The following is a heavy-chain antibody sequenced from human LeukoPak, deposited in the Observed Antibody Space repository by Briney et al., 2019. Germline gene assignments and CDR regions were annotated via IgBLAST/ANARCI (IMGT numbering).Heavy chain of an antibody. CDR1: GFTFSSYA. CDR2: IKQDGSEK. J-gene: IGHJ4*02. V-gene: IGHV3-7*01. D-gene: IGHD3-3*01. CDR3: AREYYDFWSGYPYYFDY. Sequence: GGSLRLSCAASGFTFSSYAMSWVRQAPGKGLEWVANIKQDGSEKYYVDSVKGRFTISRDNAKNSLYLQMNSLRAEDTAVYYCAREYYDFWSGYPYYFDYWGQGTLVTVSS.